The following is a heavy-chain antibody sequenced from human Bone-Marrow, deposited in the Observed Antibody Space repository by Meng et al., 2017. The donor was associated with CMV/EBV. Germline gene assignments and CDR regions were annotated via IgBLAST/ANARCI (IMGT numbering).Heavy chain of an antibody. CDR3: ARGSYVDSSGYYYAGHDNWFDP. Sequence: YMHWERQAPGQGLEWMGIINHSGGSTSYAQKFQGRVTMTRDTSTSTVYMELSSLRSEDTAVYYCARGSYVDSSGYYYAGHDNWFDPWGQGTLVTVSS. CDR2: INHSGGST. J-gene: IGHJ5*02. CDR1: Y. D-gene: IGHD3-22*01. V-gene: IGHV1-46*01.